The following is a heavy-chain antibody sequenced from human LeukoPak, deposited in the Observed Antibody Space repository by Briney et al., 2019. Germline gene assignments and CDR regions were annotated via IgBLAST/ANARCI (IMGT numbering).Heavy chain of an antibody. Sequence: GGSLRLSCAASGFTFSSYSMNWVRQAPGKGLEWVSSISSSSSYIYYADSVKGRFTISRDNAKNSLYLQMNSLRAEDTAVYYCARGLVVPAARGWFDPWGQGTLVTVSS. D-gene: IGHD2-2*01. CDR2: ISSSSSYI. CDR3: ARGLVVPAARGWFDP. V-gene: IGHV3-21*01. CDR1: GFTFSSYS. J-gene: IGHJ5*02.